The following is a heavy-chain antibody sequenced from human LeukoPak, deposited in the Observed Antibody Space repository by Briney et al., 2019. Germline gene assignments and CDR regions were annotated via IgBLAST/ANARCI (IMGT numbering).Heavy chain of an antibody. V-gene: IGHV3-74*01. D-gene: IGHD1-26*01. CDR1: GFTFSSYW. CDR3: ARVRSGSSAGNYGMDV. CDR2: INSDGSST. J-gene: IGHJ6*02. Sequence: GGSLRLSCAASGFTFSSYWMHWVRQAPGKGLVWVSRINSDGSSTTYADSVKGRFTISRDIAKNTLYLQMKSLRAEDTAVYFCARVRSGSSAGNYGMDVWGQGTTVAVSS.